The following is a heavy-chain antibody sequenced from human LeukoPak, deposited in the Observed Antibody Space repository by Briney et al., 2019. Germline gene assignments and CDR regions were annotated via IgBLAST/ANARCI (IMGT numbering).Heavy chain of an antibody. CDR2: VYYTGAT. D-gene: IGHD3-22*01. Sequence: SETLSLTCTVSGVSVSSSTYYWGWIRQPPGKGLEWIGSVYYTGATYYIPSLESRVTLSADTSKNHFSLKLSSVTAADTAVYYCARFSNSSSHYGMDVWGQGITVTVSS. CDR1: GVSVSSSTYY. J-gene: IGHJ6*02. CDR3: ARFSNSSSHYGMDV. V-gene: IGHV4-39*02.